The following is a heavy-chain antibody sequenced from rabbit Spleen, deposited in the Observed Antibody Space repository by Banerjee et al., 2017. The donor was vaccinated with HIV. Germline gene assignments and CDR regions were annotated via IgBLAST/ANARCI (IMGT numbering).Heavy chain of an antibody. Sequence: QSLEESGGDLVKPGASLTLTCTASEFSFSNNVYMCWVRQAPGKGLEWIACIYIGSGSTYYASWAKGRFTCSKTSSTTVTLQMTSLTVADTATYFCARDTGSSFSSYGMDLWGQGTLVTVS. CDR1: EFSFSNNVY. CDR2: IYIGSGST. D-gene: IGHD8-1*01. V-gene: IGHV1S40*01. J-gene: IGHJ6*01. CDR3: ARDTGSSFSSYGMDL.